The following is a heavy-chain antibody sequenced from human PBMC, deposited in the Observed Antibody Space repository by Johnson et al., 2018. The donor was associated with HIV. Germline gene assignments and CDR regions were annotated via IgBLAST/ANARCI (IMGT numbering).Heavy chain of an antibody. D-gene: IGHD1-26*01. CDR3: ARETREDALGM. CDR1: GFTVSSNY. Sequence: QMQLVESGGGLVQPGGSLRLSCAASGFTVSSNYMSWIRQAPGKGLEWVSYISSSGSTIYYADPVKGRFTISRDNAKNSRYLQMNSLGAEDTAVYYCARETREDALGMWGQGTMVTVSS. CDR2: ISSSGSTI. V-gene: IGHV3-11*01. J-gene: IGHJ3*02.